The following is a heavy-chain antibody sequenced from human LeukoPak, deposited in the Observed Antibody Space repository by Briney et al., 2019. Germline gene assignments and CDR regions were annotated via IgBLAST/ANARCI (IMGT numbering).Heavy chain of an antibody. V-gene: IGHV1-2*02. D-gene: IGHD3-22*01. Sequence: ASVKVSCEASGYTFTGYYMHWVRQAPGQGLEWMGWINPNSGGTNYAQKFQGRVTMTRDTSISTAYMELSRLRSDDTAVYYCASSITMIVVVTPAPNFDYWGQGTLVTVSS. CDR2: INPNSGGT. CDR1: GYTFTGYY. CDR3: ASSITMIVVVTPAPNFDY. J-gene: IGHJ4*02.